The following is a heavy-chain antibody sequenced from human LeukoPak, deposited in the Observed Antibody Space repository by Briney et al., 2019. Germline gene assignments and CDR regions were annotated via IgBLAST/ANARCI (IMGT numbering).Heavy chain of an antibody. Sequence: GGTLRLSCAASGFTFSSYGMSWVRQAPGKGLEWVSAISGSGGSTYYADSVKGRFTISRDNAKNSLYLQMNSLRAEDTALYYCAKSGGSGSYWWLDYWGQGTLVTVSS. CDR3: AKSGGSGSYWWLDY. J-gene: IGHJ4*02. CDR1: GFTFSSYG. V-gene: IGHV3-23*01. D-gene: IGHD3-10*01. CDR2: ISGSGGST.